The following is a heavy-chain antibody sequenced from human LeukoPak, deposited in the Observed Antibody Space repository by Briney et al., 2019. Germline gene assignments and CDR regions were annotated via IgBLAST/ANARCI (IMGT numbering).Heavy chain of an antibody. D-gene: IGHD3-16*02. CDR2: IWYDGSNK. CDR1: GFTFSNYG. V-gene: IGHV3-33*06. Sequence: PGGSLRLSCAASGFTFSNYGMHWVRQAPGKGLEWVAAIWYDGSNKYYADSVKGRFTISRDNSKNTLYLQMNSLRAEDTAVYYCAKDYDYVWGSYRQGSYFDYWGQGTLVTVSS. CDR3: AKDYDYVWGSYRQGSYFDY. J-gene: IGHJ4*02.